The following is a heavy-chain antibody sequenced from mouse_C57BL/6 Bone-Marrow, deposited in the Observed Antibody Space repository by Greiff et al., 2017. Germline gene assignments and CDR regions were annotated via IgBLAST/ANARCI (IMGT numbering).Heavy chain of an antibody. D-gene: IGHD2-3*01. CDR1: GYAFSSSW. Sequence: VQLQQSGPELVKPGASVKISCKASGYAFSSSWMNWVKQRPGKGLEWIGRIYPGDGDTNYNGKFKGKATLTADKSSSTAYMQLSSLTSEDSAVYFCARCDGYPIFPSYWYFDVWGTGTTVTVSS. CDR3: ARCDGYPIFPSYWYFDV. CDR2: IYPGDGDT. J-gene: IGHJ1*03. V-gene: IGHV1-82*01.